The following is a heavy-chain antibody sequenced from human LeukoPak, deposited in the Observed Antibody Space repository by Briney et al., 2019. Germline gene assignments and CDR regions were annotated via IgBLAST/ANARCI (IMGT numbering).Heavy chain of an antibody. V-gene: IGHV3-33*01. D-gene: IGHD6-19*01. CDR1: GFTLGNYG. Sequence: PGGSLRLSCAASGFTLGNYGMHWVRQAPGKGLEWMAVIWHDGSNKYYADSVKGRFTISRDSSKNTLYLQMNSLRAEDTAVYYCARLGYGGSGWYFDYWGQGTLVTVSP. CDR2: IWHDGSNK. J-gene: IGHJ4*02. CDR3: ARLGYGGSGWYFDY.